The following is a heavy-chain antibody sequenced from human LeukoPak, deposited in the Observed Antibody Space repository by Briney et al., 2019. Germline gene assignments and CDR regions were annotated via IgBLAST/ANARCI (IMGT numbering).Heavy chain of an antibody. Sequence: SQTLFLICTVSGGSISSGGYYWSWIHQHPEKGLEMIGYIYYSGTTYYNPSLKSRVTISIGTSKNQFSLKLSSVTAADTAVYYCARASRLGELSLGYWGQGTLVTVSS. D-gene: IGHD3-16*02. CDR1: GGSISSGGYY. CDR2: IYYSGTT. J-gene: IGHJ4*02. V-gene: IGHV4-31*03. CDR3: ARASRLGELSLGY.